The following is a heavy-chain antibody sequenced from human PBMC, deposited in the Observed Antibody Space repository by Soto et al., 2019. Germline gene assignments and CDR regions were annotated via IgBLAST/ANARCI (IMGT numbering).Heavy chain of an antibody. V-gene: IGHV4-59*01. CDR3: ARGSVPAALIDY. CDR1: GGSISSYY. J-gene: IGHJ4*02. D-gene: IGHD2-2*01. Sequence: SETLSLTCTVSGGSISSYYWSWIQQPPGKGLEWIGYIFYSGSTNYNPSLKSRVTISVDTSKNQFSLKLSSVTAADTAVYYCARGSVPAALIDYWGQGTLVTVSS. CDR2: IFYSGST.